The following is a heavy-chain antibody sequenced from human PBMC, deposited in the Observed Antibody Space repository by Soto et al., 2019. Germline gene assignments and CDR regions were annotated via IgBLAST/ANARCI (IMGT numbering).Heavy chain of an antibody. CDR3: ARDSGYCSSTSCYYYYGMDV. CDR2: IWYDGSNK. CDR1: GFTFSSYG. Sequence: GGSLRLSCAASGFTFSSYGMHWVRQAPGKGLEWVAVIWYDGSNKYYADSVKGRFTISRDNSKNTLYLQMNSLRAEDTAVYYCARDSGYCSSTSCYYYYGMDVWGQGTTVTVSS. V-gene: IGHV3-33*01. J-gene: IGHJ6*02. D-gene: IGHD2-2*01.